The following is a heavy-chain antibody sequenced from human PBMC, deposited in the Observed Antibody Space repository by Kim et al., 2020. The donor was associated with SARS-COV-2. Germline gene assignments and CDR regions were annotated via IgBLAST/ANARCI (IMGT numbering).Heavy chain of an antibody. D-gene: IGHD3-10*01. V-gene: IGHV3-33*01. Sequence: GGSLRLSCAASGFTFSSYGMHWVRQAPGKGLEWVAVIWYDGSNIYYADSVKGRFTISRDNSKNTLYLQMNSLRAEDTAVYYCARVNGGYYSPAYYYGMDVWGQGTTVTVSS. CDR3: ARVNGGYYSPAYYYGMDV. J-gene: IGHJ6*02. CDR1: GFTFSSYG. CDR2: IWYDGSNI.